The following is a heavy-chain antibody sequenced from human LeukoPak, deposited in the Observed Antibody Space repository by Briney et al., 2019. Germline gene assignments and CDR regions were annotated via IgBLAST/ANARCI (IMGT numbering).Heavy chain of an antibody. Sequence: SVTVSCKASGGTFSSYAISWVRQAPGQGLEWMGGIIPIFGTPNYAQEFQGRVTITADESTRTAYMELSSLRSEDTAVYYCATGSRYCSSGSCYSPIDYWGQGTLVTVSS. CDR1: GGTFSSYA. D-gene: IGHD2-15*01. J-gene: IGHJ4*02. CDR3: ATGSRYCSSGSCYSPIDY. V-gene: IGHV1-69*13. CDR2: IIPIFGTP.